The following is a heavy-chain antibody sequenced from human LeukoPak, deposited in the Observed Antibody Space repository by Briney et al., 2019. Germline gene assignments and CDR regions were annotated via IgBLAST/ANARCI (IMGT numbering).Heavy chain of an antibody. J-gene: IGHJ6*03. CDR3: ARGPGTPYYYYYMDV. CDR2: INHSGST. D-gene: IGHD1-1*01. V-gene: IGHV4-34*01. CDR1: GGSFSGYY. Sequence: SETLSLTCAVYGGSFSGYYWSWIRQPPGKGLEWIGEINHSGSTNYNPSLKSRVTISVDTSKNRFSLKLSSVTAADTAVYYCARGPGTPYYYYYMDVWGKGTTVTVSS.